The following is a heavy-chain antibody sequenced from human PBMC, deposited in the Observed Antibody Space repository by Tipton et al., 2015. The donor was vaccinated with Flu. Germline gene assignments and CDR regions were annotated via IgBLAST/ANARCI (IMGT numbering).Heavy chain of an antibody. CDR1: GFTFSGSG. Sequence: SLRLSCAASGFTFSGSGMHWIRQASGKGLEWVGRIRSKANSYATAYAASVKGRFTISRDDSKNTAYLQMNSLKTEDTAVYYCTRLTYYYDSSGADDAFDIGGHGTMVTVSS. CDR2: IRSKANSYAT. D-gene: IGHD3-22*01. J-gene: IGHJ3*02. CDR3: TRLTYYYDSSGADDAFDI. V-gene: IGHV3-73*01.